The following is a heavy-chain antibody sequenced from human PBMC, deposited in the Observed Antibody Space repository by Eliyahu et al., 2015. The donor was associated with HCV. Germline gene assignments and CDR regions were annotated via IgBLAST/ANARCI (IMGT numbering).Heavy chain of an antibody. Sequence: QVQLVQSGAEVKKPGASVKVSCKASGYTFTSYYMHWVRQAPGQGLEWMGIINPSGGSTSYAQKFQGRVTMTRDTSTSTVYMELSSLRSEDTAVYYCARDEKAFGELLPPFFDYWGQGTLVTVSS. CDR2: INPSGGST. V-gene: IGHV1-46*01. D-gene: IGHD3-10*01. J-gene: IGHJ4*02. CDR3: ARDEKAFGELLPPFFDY. CDR1: GYTFTSYY.